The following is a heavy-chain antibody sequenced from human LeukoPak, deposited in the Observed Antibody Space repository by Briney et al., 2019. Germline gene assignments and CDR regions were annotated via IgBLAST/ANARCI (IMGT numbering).Heavy chain of an antibody. CDR2: ISGIGDYT. J-gene: IGHJ4*02. V-gene: IGHV3-21*01. CDR3: ARTYGAGSLDY. Sequence: GGSLRLSCEASGFTFSSYTMTWVRQAPGKGLEWVSYISGIGDYTLYADSVKGRFTISRDNAKNSLYLQMDSLRAEDTAVYYCARTYGAGSLDYWGQGALVTVSS. CDR1: GFTFSSYT. D-gene: IGHD4-17*01.